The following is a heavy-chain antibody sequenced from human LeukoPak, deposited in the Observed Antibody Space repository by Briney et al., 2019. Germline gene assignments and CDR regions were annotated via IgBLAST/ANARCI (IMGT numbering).Heavy chain of an antibody. Sequence: ASVKVSCKASGYTFSSYVINWVRQAPGQGLEWMGRISPYNGNTNYAQKLQGRVTMTTDTSTSTAYMELRGPRSDDTAVYYCARDLYAGVLTYWGQGTLVTVSS. D-gene: IGHD2-21*02. CDR3: ARDLYAGVLTY. J-gene: IGHJ4*02. CDR1: GYTFSSYV. CDR2: ISPYNGNT. V-gene: IGHV1-18*01.